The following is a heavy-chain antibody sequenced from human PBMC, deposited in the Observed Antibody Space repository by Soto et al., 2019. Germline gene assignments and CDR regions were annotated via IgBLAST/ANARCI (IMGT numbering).Heavy chain of an antibody. CDR2: IWYDGSNK. J-gene: IGHJ4*02. V-gene: IGHV3-33*01. D-gene: IGHD3-10*01. CDR3: ARDTYGSGSNFDY. CDR1: GFTFSSYG. Sequence: QVQLVESGGGVVQLGRSLRLSCAASGFTFSSYGMHWVRQAPGKGLEWVAVIWYDGSNKYYADSVKGRFTISRDNSKNTLYLQMNSLRAEDTAVYYCARDTYGSGSNFDYWGQGTLVTVSS.